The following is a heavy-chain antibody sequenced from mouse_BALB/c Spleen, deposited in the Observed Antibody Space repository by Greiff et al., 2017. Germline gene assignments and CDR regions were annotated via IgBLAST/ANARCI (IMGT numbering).Heavy chain of an antibody. J-gene: IGHJ1*01. V-gene: IGHV1-14*01. CDR2: INPYNDGT. Sequence: VQLKESGPELVKPGASVKMSCKASGYTFTSYVMHWVKQKPGQGLEWIGYINPYNDGTKYNEKFKGKATLTSDKSSSTAYMELSSLTSEDSAVYYCARSDYYGYGYFDVWGAGTTVTVSS. D-gene: IGHD1-1*01. CDR1: GYTFTSYV. CDR3: ARSDYYGYGYFDV.